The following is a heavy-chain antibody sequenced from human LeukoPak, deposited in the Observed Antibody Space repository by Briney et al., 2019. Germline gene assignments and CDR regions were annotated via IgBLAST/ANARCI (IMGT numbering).Heavy chain of an antibody. CDR2: IIPILGIA. CDR1: GGSFSSYA. J-gene: IGHJ4*02. CDR3: ARDPAAAAKGGY. D-gene: IGHD6-13*01. V-gene: IGHV1-69*04. Sequence: ASVKVSCKASGGSFSSYAISWVRQAPGQGLEWMGRIIPILGIANYAQKFQGRVTITADKSTSTAYMELSSLRSEDTAVYYCARDPAAAAKGGYWGQGTLVTVSS.